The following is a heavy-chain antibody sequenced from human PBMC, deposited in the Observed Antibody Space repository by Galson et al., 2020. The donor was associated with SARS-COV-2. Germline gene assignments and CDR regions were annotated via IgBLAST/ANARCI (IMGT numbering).Heavy chain of an antibody. CDR1: GYTFTSYG. J-gene: IGHJ4*02. CDR2: ISAYNGNT. Sequence: ASVKVSCKASGYTFTSYGISWVRQAPGQGLEWMGWISAYNGNTNYAQKLQGRVTMTTDTSTSTAYMELRSLRSDDTAVYYCARGTRTRWELLPDDYWGQGTLVTVSS. CDR3: ARGTRTRWELLPDDY. V-gene: IGHV1-18*01. D-gene: IGHD1-26*01.